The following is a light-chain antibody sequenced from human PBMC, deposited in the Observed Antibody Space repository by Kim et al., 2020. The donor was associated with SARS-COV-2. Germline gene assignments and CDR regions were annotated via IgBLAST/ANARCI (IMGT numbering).Light chain of an antibody. V-gene: IGLV5-37*01. Sequence: QPVLTQPPSSSASPGESARLTCTLPRDINXXSYNXYXYQQKPGSPPRYLLYYYXDSDXXQGSGVPSRFSGSKDASANXGILLISGLQSEXEADYYCXXXPSNAYWVXGGGTXLT. CDR3: XXXPSNAYWV. CDR1: RDINXXSYN. CDR2: YYXDSDX. J-gene: IGLJ3*02.